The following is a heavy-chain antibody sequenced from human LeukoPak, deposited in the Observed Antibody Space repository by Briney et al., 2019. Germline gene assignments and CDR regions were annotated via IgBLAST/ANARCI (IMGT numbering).Heavy chain of an antibody. J-gene: IGHJ4*02. Sequence: ASVKVSCKASGYTFTGYYMHWVRQAPGQGLEWMGRINPNSGGTNYAQKFQGRVTMTRDTSISTAYMELSRLRSDDTAVYYCARVDDYVWGSYLFWGQGTLVTVSS. CDR3: ARVDDYVWGSYLF. CDR1: GYTFTGYY. D-gene: IGHD3-16*01. V-gene: IGHV1-2*06. CDR2: INPNSGGT.